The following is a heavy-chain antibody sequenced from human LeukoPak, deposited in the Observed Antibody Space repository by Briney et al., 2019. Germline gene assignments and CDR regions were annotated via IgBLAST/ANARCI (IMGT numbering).Heavy chain of an antibody. CDR1: GGTFSSYA. Sequence: SVKVSCKASGGTFSSYAISWVRQAPGQGLEWMGGIIPIFGTANYAQKFQGRVTITTDESTSTAYMELSSLRSEDTAVYYCARWDCSSTSCYLPSAEYFQHWGQGTLVTVSS. CDR3: ARWDCSSTSCYLPSAEYFQH. CDR2: IIPIFGTA. V-gene: IGHV1-69*05. D-gene: IGHD2-2*01. J-gene: IGHJ1*01.